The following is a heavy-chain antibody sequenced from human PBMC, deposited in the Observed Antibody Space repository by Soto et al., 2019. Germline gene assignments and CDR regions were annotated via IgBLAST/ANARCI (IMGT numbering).Heavy chain of an antibody. J-gene: IGHJ6*02. D-gene: IGHD3-3*01. CDR3: ARVRYYDFWSGSSSGYSYGRSGMDV. CDR1: GYTFTSYG. V-gene: IGHV1-18*04. Sequence: ASVKVSCKASGYTFTSYGISWVRQAPGQGLEWMGWISAYNGNTNYAQKLQGRVTMTTDTSTSTAYMELRGLRSDDTAVYYCARVRYYDFWSGSSSGYSYGRSGMDVWGQGTTVTVSS. CDR2: ISAYNGNT.